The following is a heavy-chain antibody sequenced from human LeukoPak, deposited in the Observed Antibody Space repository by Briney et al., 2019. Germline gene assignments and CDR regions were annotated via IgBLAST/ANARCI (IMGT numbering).Heavy chain of an antibody. CDR3: ARPSSGWLGDDAFGI. Sequence: GGSLRLSCAASGFTFSSYWMSWVRQAPGKGLEWVANIKQDGSEKYYVDSVKGRFTISRDNAKNSLYLQMNSLRAEDTAVYYCARPSSGWLGDDAFGIWGQGTMVTVSS. D-gene: IGHD6-19*01. J-gene: IGHJ3*02. V-gene: IGHV3-7*05. CDR1: GFTFSSYW. CDR2: IKQDGSEK.